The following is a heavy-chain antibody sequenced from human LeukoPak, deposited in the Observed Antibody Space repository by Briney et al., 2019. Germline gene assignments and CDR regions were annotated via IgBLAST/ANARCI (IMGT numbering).Heavy chain of an antibody. CDR3: ARVATANYGDWDY. J-gene: IGHJ4*02. CDR1: GFTFSSYS. D-gene: IGHD4-17*01. CDR2: ISSSSYI. Sequence: GGSLRLSCAASGFTFSSYSMNWVRQAPGKGLEWVSSISSSSYIYYADSVKGRFTISRDNAKNSLYLQMNSLRAEDTAVYYCARVATANYGDWDYWGQGTLVTVSS. V-gene: IGHV3-21*01.